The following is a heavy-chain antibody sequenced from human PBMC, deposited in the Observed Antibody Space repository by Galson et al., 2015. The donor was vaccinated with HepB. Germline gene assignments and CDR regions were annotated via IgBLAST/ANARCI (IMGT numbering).Heavy chain of an antibody. D-gene: IGHD6-19*01. CDR3: AREGGYDSSGWKIDAFDI. Sequence: SLRLSCAASGFTFSSYAMHWVRQAPGKGLEWVAVISYDGSNKYYADSVKGRFTISRDNSKNTLYLQMNSLRAEDTAVYYCAREGGYDSSGWKIDAFDIWGQGTMVTVSS. CDR2: ISYDGSNK. CDR1: GFTFSSYA. V-gene: IGHV3-30*04. J-gene: IGHJ3*02.